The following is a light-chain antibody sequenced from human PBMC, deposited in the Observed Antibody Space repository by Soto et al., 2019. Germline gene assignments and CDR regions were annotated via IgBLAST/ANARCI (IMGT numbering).Light chain of an antibody. Sequence: QSVLTQPASVSGCPGQSITISCTGTSSDVGAYNYVSWYQQHPGKAPKLMISEVSKRPSGVSNRFSGSKSGNTASLTISGLQDEDEAHYYCSSFTSSNTVVFGGGTKLTVL. CDR2: EVS. CDR1: SSDVGAYNY. CDR3: SSFTSSNTVV. V-gene: IGLV2-14*01. J-gene: IGLJ2*01.